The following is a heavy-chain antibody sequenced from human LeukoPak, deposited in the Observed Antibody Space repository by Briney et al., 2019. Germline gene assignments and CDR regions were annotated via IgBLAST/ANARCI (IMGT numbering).Heavy chain of an antibody. V-gene: IGHV4-30-4*01. Sequence: SQTLSLTCTVSGGSISSGDYYWSWIRQPPGKGLEWIGYIYYSGSTYYNPPLKSRVTISADTSKNQFSLKLSSVTAADTAVYYCARGDYGSGSSDPWGQGTLVTVSS. CDR3: ARGDYGSGSSDP. J-gene: IGHJ5*02. CDR1: GGSISSGDYY. D-gene: IGHD3-10*01. CDR2: IYYSGST.